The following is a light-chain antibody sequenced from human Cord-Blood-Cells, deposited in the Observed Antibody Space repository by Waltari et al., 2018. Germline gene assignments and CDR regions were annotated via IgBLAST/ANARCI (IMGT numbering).Light chain of an antibody. CDR3: QQYGSSPPWT. J-gene: IGKJ1*01. Sequence: EIVLTQSPGTLSLSPGERATLSCRASQSVSSSYLAWYQQNPGQATRRLIYGASSTATGIPDSFSGSASGTDFTLTISRLEPEASAVYYCQQYGSSPPWTFGQGPKVEIK. CDR2: GAS. V-gene: IGKV3-20*01. CDR1: QSVSSSY.